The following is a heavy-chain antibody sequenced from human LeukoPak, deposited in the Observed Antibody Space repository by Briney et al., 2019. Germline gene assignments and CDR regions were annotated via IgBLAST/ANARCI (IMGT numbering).Heavy chain of an antibody. Sequence: GGSLRLSCAASGFTFSSYAMSWVRQAPGKGLEWVSTISGSGGSTYYADSVKGRFTISRDNSKNTLYLQMNSLRAEDTAVYYRAKVAAAAGTLNYWGQGTLVTVSA. CDR1: GFTFSSYA. J-gene: IGHJ4*02. CDR3: AKVAAAAGTLNY. D-gene: IGHD6-13*01. CDR2: ISGSGGST. V-gene: IGHV3-23*01.